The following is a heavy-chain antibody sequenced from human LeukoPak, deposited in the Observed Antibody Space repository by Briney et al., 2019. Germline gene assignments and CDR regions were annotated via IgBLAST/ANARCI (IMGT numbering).Heavy chain of an antibody. CDR3: AKCILTGYYKGYMDV. V-gene: IGHV4-34*01. CDR1: GGSFSGYY. D-gene: IGHD3-9*01. CDR2: INHSGST. J-gene: IGHJ6*03. Sequence: SETLPLTCAVYGGSFSGYYWSWIRQPPGKGLEWIGEINHSGSTNYNPSLKSRVTISVDTSKNQFSLKLSSVTAEDTAVYYCAKCILTGYYKGYMDVWGKGTTVTISS.